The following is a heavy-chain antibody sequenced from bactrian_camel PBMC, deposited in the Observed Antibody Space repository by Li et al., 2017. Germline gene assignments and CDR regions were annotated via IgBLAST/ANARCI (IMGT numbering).Heavy chain of an antibody. V-gene: IGHV3S53*01. J-gene: IGHJ4*01. Sequence: QVQLVESGGGSVQAGGSLRLSCAASGTVPRCMAWFRQAPGKEREWVSSISFDGTPMYADSVEGRFTVSKDKATDTVHLQMNSLKPEDTAVYYCAARRNRVLLHLICARMPRPHATELGRGTQVTVS. CDR2: ISFDGTP. CDR1: GTVPRC. D-gene: IGHD2*01.